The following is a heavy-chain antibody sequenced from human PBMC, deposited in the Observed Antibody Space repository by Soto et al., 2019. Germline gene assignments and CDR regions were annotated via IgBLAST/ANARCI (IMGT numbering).Heavy chain of an antibody. V-gene: IGHV3-30-3*01. J-gene: IGHJ6*02. CDR3: ARVSPRYFGMDV. CDR1: GFTFSSYA. CDR2: ISYDGSNK. Sequence: QVQLVESGGGVVQPGRSLRLSCAASGFTFSSYAMNWVRQAPGKGLEWVAVISYDGSNKYYAESLKGRVTISRDNSKNTLYLQMNSLRADDTAVYYCARVSPRYFGMDVWGQGTTVTVSS.